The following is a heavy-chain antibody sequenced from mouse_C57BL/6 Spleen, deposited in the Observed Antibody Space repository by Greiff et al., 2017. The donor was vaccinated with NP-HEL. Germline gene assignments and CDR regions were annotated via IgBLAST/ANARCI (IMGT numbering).Heavy chain of an antibody. D-gene: IGHD2-3*01. Sequence: EVQLVESGGGLVQPGGSLSLSCAASGFTFTDYYMSWVRQPPGKALEWLGFIRNKANGYTTEYSASVKGRLTISRDTSQSILYLQMNALRAEDSATYCGARWLLRHWDFDVWGTGTTVTVSS. J-gene: IGHJ1*03. CDR1: GFTFTDYY. CDR3: ARWLLRHWDFDV. CDR2: IRNKANGYTT. V-gene: IGHV7-3*01.